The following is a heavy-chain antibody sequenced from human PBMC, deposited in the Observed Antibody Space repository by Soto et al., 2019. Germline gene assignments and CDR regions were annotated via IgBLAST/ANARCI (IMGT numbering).Heavy chain of an antibody. Sequence: SETLSLTCTVSGGSVSSGSYYWSWIRQPPGKGLERIGYIYYSGSTNYNTSLKSRVTISVDTSKNQFSLKLSSVTAAETAVYYCANYPTTVTSDYWGQGTLVTVSS. CDR3: ANYPTTVTSDY. J-gene: IGHJ4*02. D-gene: IGHD4-17*01. CDR1: GGSVSSGSYY. V-gene: IGHV4-61*01. CDR2: IYYSGST.